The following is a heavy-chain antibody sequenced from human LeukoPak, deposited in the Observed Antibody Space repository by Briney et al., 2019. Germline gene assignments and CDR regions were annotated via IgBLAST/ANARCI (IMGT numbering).Heavy chain of an antibody. CDR1: GFTFSSYG. V-gene: IGHV3-33*01. CDR2: IWYDGSNK. Sequence: PGGSLRLSCAASGFTFSSYGMHWVRQAPGKGLEWVAVIWYDGSNKYYADSVKGRFTISRDNSKNTLYLQMNSLRAEDTAVYYCARAQRYYDILTGYDPGNYYGMDVWGQGTTVTASS. CDR3: ARAQRYYDILTGYDPGNYYGMDV. J-gene: IGHJ6*02. D-gene: IGHD3-9*01.